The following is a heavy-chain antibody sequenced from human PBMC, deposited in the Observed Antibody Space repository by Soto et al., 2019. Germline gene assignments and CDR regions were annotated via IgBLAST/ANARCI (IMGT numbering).Heavy chain of an antibody. CDR3: ARLGAYYQPRDP. CDR2: IYYAGTT. D-gene: IGHD2-2*01. Sequence: PETPPLSCTVSESSLRPNQLRWFRQSPGKGLEWIGYIYYAGTTSYNPSLKSRATISLETSKSQFSLRLTSVTAADTAVYYCARLGAYYQPRDPWGPGTLGTVS. J-gene: IGHJ5*02. V-gene: IGHV4-59*08. CDR1: ESSLRPNQ.